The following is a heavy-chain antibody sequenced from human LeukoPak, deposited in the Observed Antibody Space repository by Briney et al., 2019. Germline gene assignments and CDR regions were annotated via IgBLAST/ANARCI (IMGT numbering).Heavy chain of an antibody. J-gene: IGHJ4*02. V-gene: IGHV3-15*01. CDR1: GFTFSNAW. CDR3: TTHRSRGYCSSTSCYTIDY. Sequence: GGSLRLSCAASGFTFSNAWMSWVRQAPGKGLEWVGRIKSKTDGGTTDYAAPVKGRFTISRDDSKNTLYLQMNSLKTEDTAVYYCTTHRSRGYCSSTSCYTIDYWGQGTLVTVSS. D-gene: IGHD2-2*02. CDR2: IKSKTDGGTT.